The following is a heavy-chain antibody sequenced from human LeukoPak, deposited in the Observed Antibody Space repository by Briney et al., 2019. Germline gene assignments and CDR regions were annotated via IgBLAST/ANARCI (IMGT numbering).Heavy chain of an antibody. CDR2: ISYDGSNK. CDR1: GFTFSSYG. V-gene: IGHV3-30*03. J-gene: IGHJ4*02. D-gene: IGHD4-17*01. Sequence: GGSLRLSCAASGFTFSSYGMHWVRQAPGKGLEWVAVISYDGSNKYYADSVKGRFTISRDNSKNTLYLQMNSLRAEDTAVYYCAGDYGYDYWGQGTLVTVSS. CDR3: AGDYGYDY.